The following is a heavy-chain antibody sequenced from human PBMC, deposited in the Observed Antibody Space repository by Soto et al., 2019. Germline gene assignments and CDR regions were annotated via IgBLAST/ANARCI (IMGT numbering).Heavy chain of an antibody. J-gene: IGHJ5*02. D-gene: IGHD4-4*01. CDR3: ARGITTKLSWFDP. Sequence: SSETLSLTCAVSGGSISSGGYSWSWIRQPPGKGLEWIGYIYHSGSTYYNPSLKSRVTISVDRSKNQFSLKLSSVTAADTAVYYCARGITTKLSWFDPWGQGTLVTVSS. V-gene: IGHV4-30-2*01. CDR1: GGSISSGGYS. CDR2: IYHSGST.